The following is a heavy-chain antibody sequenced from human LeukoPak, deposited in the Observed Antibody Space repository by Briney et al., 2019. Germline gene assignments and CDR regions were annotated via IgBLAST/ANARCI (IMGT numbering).Heavy chain of an antibody. J-gene: IGHJ4*02. CDR1: GFTIRSYG. CDR2: IGATTGNT. V-gene: IGHV3-23*01. Sequence: GGSLRLSCAASGFTIRSYGMSWVRQAPGKGLEWVSGIGATTGNTYYAASVKGRVTISRDTSKNTLYLQMNSLRAEDTAVYYCARDHYSSGPYYFDYWGQGTLVTVSS. CDR3: ARDHYSSGPYYFDY. D-gene: IGHD6-19*01.